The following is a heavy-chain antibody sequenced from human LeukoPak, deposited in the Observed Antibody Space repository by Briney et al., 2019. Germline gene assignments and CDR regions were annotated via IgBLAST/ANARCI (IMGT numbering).Heavy chain of an antibody. D-gene: IGHD3-3*01. CDR2: IYYSGST. J-gene: IGHJ3*02. V-gene: IGHV4-39*01. CDR1: GGSISSSSYY. Sequence: PSETLSLTCTVSGGSISSSSYYWGWIRQPPEKGLEWIGSIYYSGSTYYNPSLKSRVTISVDTSKNQFSLKLSSVTAADTAVYYCARHLAIFGVVITSNDAFDIWGQGTMVTVSS. CDR3: ARHLAIFGVVITSNDAFDI.